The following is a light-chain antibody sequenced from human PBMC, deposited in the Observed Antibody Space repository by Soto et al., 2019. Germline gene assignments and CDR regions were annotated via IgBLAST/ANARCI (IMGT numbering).Light chain of an antibody. Sequence: EIVLTQSPGTLSLSPGERATLSCRASQSVSSTYLAWYQQKPGLAPRLLIYGASTRATGIPDRFSGSGSGTDFTLTISRLEPEDFAVYYCQQYGSSLRTFGQGTKVDI. CDR3: QQYGSSLRT. CDR2: GAS. V-gene: IGKV3-20*01. CDR1: QSVSSTY. J-gene: IGKJ1*01.